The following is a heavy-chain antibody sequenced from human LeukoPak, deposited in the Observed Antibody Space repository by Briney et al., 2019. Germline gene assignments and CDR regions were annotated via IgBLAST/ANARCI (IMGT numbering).Heavy chain of an antibody. J-gene: IGHJ4*02. D-gene: IGHD3-10*01. CDR3: ARVRLRFYYGSGSYYSSFDY. CDR1: GGSFSGYY. CDR2: INHSGST. Sequence: SETLSLTCAVYGGSFSGYYWSWIRQPPGEGLEWIGEINHSGSTNYNPSLKSRVTISVDTSKNQFSLKLSSVTAADTAVYYCARVRLRFYYGSGSYYSSFDYWGQGTLVTVSS. V-gene: IGHV4-34*01.